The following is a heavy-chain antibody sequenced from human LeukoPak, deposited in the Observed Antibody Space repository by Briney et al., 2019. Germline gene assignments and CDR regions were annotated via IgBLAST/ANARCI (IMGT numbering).Heavy chain of an antibody. Sequence: GGSERLSCAASGFTFSSYAMSWVRQAPGKGLEWVSVIYSGGSTYYADSVKGRFTISRDNSKNTLYLQMNSLRAEDTAVYYCAANLYSNPDYWGQGTLVTVSS. J-gene: IGHJ4*02. CDR2: IYSGGST. D-gene: IGHD4-11*01. CDR3: AANLYSNPDY. V-gene: IGHV3-53*01. CDR1: GFTFSSYA.